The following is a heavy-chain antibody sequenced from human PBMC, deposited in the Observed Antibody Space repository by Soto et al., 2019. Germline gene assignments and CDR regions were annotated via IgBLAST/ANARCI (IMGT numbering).Heavy chain of an antibody. J-gene: IGHJ4*02. V-gene: IGHV1-46*01. D-gene: IGHD6-6*01. CDR3: ARNLAACDY. CDR2: LNPNGGST. Sequence: QVQLVQSGAEVKKPGASVKVSCKASGYTFTNSYIHWVRQAPGQGLERVALLNPNGGSTNYAQNFQGRVTVTRDTSTSTVYMELTSLTSEDTAVYYCARNLAACDYWGQGTLVTVSS. CDR1: GYTFTNSY.